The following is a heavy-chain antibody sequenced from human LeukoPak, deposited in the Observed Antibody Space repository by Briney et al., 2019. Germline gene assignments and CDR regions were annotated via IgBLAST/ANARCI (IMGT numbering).Heavy chain of an antibody. Sequence: EASVKVSCKTSGGTFSNYTISWVRQAPGQGLEWMGGIIPIFGTANYAQKFQGRVTITADESTSTAYMELSSLRSEDTAVYYCARGHGIVGAPDYWGQGALVTVSS. CDR3: ARGHGIVGAPDY. CDR1: GGTFSNYT. J-gene: IGHJ4*02. CDR2: IIPIFGTA. D-gene: IGHD1-26*01. V-gene: IGHV1-69*13.